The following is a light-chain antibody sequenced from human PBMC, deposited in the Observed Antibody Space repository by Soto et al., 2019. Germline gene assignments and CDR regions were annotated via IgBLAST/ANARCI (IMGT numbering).Light chain of an antibody. CDR2: EVS. V-gene: IGLV2-8*01. CDR3: ISYASINTYV. Sequence: QSVLTQPPSASGSPGQSVTISCTGTSSDVGGYNYVSWYQQHPGKAPKLMIYEVSKRPSGVPDRFSGSKSGNTASLTVSGLQAEDEADYYCISYASINTYVFGTGTKVTVL. CDR1: SSDVGGYNY. J-gene: IGLJ1*01.